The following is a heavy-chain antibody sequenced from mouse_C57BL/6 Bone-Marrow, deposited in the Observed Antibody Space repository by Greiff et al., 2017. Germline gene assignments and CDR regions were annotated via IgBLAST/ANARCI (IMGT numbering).Heavy chain of an antibody. D-gene: IGHD1-1*01. V-gene: IGHV7-1*01. CDR1: GFTFSDFY. CDR3: ARDAGSYYGTMDY. Sequence: EVQGVESGGGLVQSGRSLRLSCATSGFTFSDFYMEWVRQAPGKGLEWIAASRNKANDYTTEYSASVKGRFIVSRDTSQSILYLQMNALRAEDTAIYYCARDAGSYYGTMDYWGQGTSVTVSS. J-gene: IGHJ4*01. CDR2: SRNKANDYTT.